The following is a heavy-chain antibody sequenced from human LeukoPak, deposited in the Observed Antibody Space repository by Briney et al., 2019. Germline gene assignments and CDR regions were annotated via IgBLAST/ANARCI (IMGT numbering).Heavy chain of an antibody. CDR2: IYYSGST. J-gene: IGHJ4*02. CDR3: ARGQGRFGYDSSGYYITDLDY. Sequence: SSETLSLTCTVSGDSIRSYYWNWIRQPPGKGLEWIGYIYYSGSTNYNPSLKSRVTMSVDTSKNQFSLKLSSVTAADTAVYYCARGQGRFGYDSSGYYITDLDYWGQGTLVTVSS. CDR1: GDSIRSYY. V-gene: IGHV4-59*01. D-gene: IGHD3-22*01.